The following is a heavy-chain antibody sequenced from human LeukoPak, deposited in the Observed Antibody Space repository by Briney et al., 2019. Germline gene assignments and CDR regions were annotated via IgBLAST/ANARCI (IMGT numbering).Heavy chain of an antibody. Sequence: GGSLRLSCAASGFTSSSYWMSWVRQAPGKGLEWVANIKQDGSEKYYVDSVKGRFTISRDNAKNSLYLQMNSLRAEDTAVYYCARDVGRGLDYWGQGTLVTVSS. CDR1: GFTSSSYW. V-gene: IGHV3-7*01. D-gene: IGHD3-10*01. CDR2: IKQDGSEK. CDR3: ARDVGRGLDY. J-gene: IGHJ4*02.